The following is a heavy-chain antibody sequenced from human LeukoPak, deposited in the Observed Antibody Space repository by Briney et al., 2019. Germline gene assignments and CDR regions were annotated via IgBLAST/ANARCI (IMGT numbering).Heavy chain of an antibody. CDR3: ARLGNWGNYWYFDL. J-gene: IGHJ2*01. V-gene: IGHV4-4*07. CDR2: IYTSGT. Sequence: SETLSLTCTVSGGSISSYYWSWIRQPAGKGLEWIGRIYTSGTTYSPSLKSRVTMSVDTSKNQFSLKLSSVTAADTAVYYCARLGNWGNYWYFDLWGRGTLVTVSS. D-gene: IGHD7-27*01. CDR1: GGSISSYY.